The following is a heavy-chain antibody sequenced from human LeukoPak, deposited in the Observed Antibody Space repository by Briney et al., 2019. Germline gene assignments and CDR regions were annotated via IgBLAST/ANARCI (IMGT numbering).Heavy chain of an antibody. V-gene: IGHV1-18*01. CDR1: GITFSSYA. CDR3: ARLATAGYCSGGSCPKTHYMDV. Sequence: ASVKVSCKTSGITFSSYAMSWVRQAPGRGLEWMGWISAYNGNTNYAQKLQGRVTMTTDTSTSTAYMELRSLRSDDTAVYYCARLATAGYCSGGSCPKTHYMDVWGKGTTVTVSS. D-gene: IGHD2-15*01. CDR2: ISAYNGNT. J-gene: IGHJ6*03.